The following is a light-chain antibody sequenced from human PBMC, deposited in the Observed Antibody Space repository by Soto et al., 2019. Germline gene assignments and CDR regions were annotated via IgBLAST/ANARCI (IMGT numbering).Light chain of an antibody. J-gene: IGKJ1*01. CDR2: AAS. CDR3: QKYNSAPWT. CDR1: QGISNY. V-gene: IGKV1-27*01. Sequence: DIQMTQSPSSLSASVGDRVTITCRASQGISNYLAWFQQKPGKVPKLLIYAASTLHSGVPSRFSGSGSGTDFSLTISRLQTEDVATYYCQKYNSAPWTVGQGTKVEIK.